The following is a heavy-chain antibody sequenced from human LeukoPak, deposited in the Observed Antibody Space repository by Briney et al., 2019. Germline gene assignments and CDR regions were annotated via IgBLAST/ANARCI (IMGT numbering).Heavy chain of an antibody. CDR3: AKDVSYNSPNHSNTL. CDR1: GFTFSSYA. Sequence: PGGPLRLSCAASGFTFSSYAMSWVRQAPGKGLEWVSAISGSGGSTYYADSVKGRFTISRDNSKNTLYLQMNSLRAEDTAVYYCAKDVSYNSPNHSNTLWGQGTLVTVSS. CDR2: ISGSGGST. V-gene: IGHV3-23*01. J-gene: IGHJ4*02. D-gene: IGHD1-20*01.